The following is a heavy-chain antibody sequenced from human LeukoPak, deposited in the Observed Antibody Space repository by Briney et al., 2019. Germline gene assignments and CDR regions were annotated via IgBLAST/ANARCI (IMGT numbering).Heavy chain of an antibody. Sequence: SQTLSLTCTVSGASISSGGYFWGWIRQHPWKGLEWMGYFFYSGSTYYNPSLKSLVTISVDTSKNQISLKLSSVTAADTAVYYCARAPGSAYNAYYFDYWGQGTLVTVSS. CDR3: ARAPGSAYNAYYFDY. CDR2: FFYSGST. D-gene: IGHD1-1*01. CDR1: GASISSGGYF. J-gene: IGHJ4*02. V-gene: IGHV4-31*01.